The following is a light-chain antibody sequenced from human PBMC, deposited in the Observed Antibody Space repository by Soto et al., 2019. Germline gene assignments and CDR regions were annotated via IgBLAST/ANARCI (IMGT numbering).Light chain of an antibody. CDR2: NNL. J-gene: IGLJ3*02. Sequence: QSVLTQPPSVSGAPGQRVTISCTGSSSNFGAGYEVHWYKQLPGAAPTLVIFNNLNRPSGVPERFSGSKSGTSASLVISGLQAEDEADYYCQAYDYSLTASVFGGGTQLTVL. CDR3: QAYDYSLTASV. V-gene: IGLV1-40*01. CDR1: SSNFGAGYE.